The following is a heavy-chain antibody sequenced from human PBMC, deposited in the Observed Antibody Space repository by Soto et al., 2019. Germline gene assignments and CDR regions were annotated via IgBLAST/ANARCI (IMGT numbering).Heavy chain of an antibody. V-gene: IGHV4-61*01. J-gene: IGHJ5*02. CDR1: GGSVSGGSFY. D-gene: IGHD2-21*02. CDR3: ARAPVVTGMFDP. Sequence: SEALSLTCTVSGGSVSGGSFYWTWILQTPGKALEWIGYIYYSGRTNYSPSLKSRVTMSVDTSKNQVSLKLTSVTAADTAVYYCARAPVVTGMFDPWGQGTLVTVSS. CDR2: IYYSGRT.